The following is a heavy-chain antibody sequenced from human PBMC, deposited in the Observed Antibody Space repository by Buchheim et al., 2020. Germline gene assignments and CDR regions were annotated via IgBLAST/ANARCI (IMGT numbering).Heavy chain of an antibody. J-gene: IGHJ6*02. Sequence: HVRLQESGPGLVKPSETLSLTCPVSGGSADSRTYHWSWIRQAPGKGLEWIGHISYTGNTNYSPSLKSRATISIDTSKNQFSLKLTSATAADTAVYYCARDRAGDYDIMTGTYFYGMDVWGQGTT. CDR3: ARDRAGDYDIMTGTYFYGMDV. V-gene: IGHV4-61*01. CDR1: GGSADSRTYH. CDR2: ISYTGNT. D-gene: IGHD3-9*01.